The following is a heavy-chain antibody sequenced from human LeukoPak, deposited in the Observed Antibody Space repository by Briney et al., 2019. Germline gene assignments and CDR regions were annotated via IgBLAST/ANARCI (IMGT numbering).Heavy chain of an antibody. V-gene: IGHV1-18*01. J-gene: IGHJ4*02. CDR1: GYTFTKYG. CDR3: ARGYYYDSSGYYPLDY. D-gene: IGHD3-22*01. Sequence: ASVKVSCKASGYTFTKYGLTWVRQAPGQGLEWMGWISAYNGNTNYAQKLQGRVTMTTDTSTSTAYMELRSLRSDDTAVYYCARGYYYDSSGYYPLDYWGQGTLVTVSS. CDR2: ISAYNGNT.